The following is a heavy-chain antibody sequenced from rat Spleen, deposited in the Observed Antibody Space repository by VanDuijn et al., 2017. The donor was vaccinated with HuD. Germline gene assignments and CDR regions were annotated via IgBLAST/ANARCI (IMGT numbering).Heavy chain of an antibody. CDR1: GFTFNNYW. Sequence: EVQLVESGGGLVQPGRSLKLSCVASGFTFNNYWMSWIRQAPGKGLEWISSINPDGGSTSYPDSVKGRFTISRDNAENTVYLQMNSLRSEDTATYYCAVSGYGYWGQGVMVTVSS. CDR3: AVSGYGY. CDR2: INPDGGST. D-gene: IGHD4-3*01. V-gene: IGHV5-58*01. J-gene: IGHJ2*01.